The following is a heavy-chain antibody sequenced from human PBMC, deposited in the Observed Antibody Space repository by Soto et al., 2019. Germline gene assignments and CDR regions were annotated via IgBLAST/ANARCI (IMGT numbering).Heavy chain of an antibody. D-gene: IGHD2-15*01. J-gene: IGHJ6*02. CDR2: IIPIFGTA. Sequence: SVKVSCKASGGTFSSYAISWVRQAPGQGLEWMGGIIPIFGTANYAQKYQGRVTNTADESTSTAYMELSSLRSEDTAVYYCARHPGGRGYNYGMDVWGQGTTVTVSS. CDR1: GGTFSSYA. CDR3: ARHPGGRGYNYGMDV. V-gene: IGHV1-69*13.